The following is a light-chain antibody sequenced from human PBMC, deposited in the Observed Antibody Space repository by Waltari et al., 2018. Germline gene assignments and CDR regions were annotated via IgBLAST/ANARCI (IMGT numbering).Light chain of an antibody. J-gene: IGKJ2*01. CDR2: DAS. CDR3: QQRSNMYT. V-gene: IGKV3-11*01. CDR1: QSVGSY. Sequence: EIVLTQSPATLSLSPGERATLSCRASQSVGSYLAWYHHKPGQAPRLLIYDASNRATGIPARFSGSGSGTDFTLTISSLEPEDFAVYHCQQRSNMYTFGQGTKLEIK.